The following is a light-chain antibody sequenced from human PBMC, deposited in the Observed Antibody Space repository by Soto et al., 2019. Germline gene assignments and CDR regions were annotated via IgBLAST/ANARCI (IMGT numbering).Light chain of an antibody. CDR1: SGHSNYA. J-gene: IGLJ2*01. V-gene: IGLV4-69*01. CDR3: QTWGSGIVV. Sequence: QLVLTQSPSASASLGASVKLTCTLSSGHSNYAIAWHQQQSEKGPRYLMKLNSDGSHSKGDGIPDRFSGSSSGAERYLTISILQSEVEADYYRQTWGSGIVVFGGGPKLTVL. CDR2: LNSDGSH.